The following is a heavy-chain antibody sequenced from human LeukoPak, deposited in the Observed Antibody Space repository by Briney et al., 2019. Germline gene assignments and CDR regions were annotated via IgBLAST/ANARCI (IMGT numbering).Heavy chain of an antibody. CDR1: GFTFSSYA. V-gene: IGHV3-30-3*02. D-gene: IGHD6-19*01. CDR2: ISYDGSNK. Sequence: GGSLRLSCAASGFTFSSYAMHWVRQAPGKGLEWVAVISYDGSNKYYADSVKGRFTISRDNSKNTLYLQMNSLRAEDTAVYYCAKSSLDFSPIKQWLVSFDYWGQGTLVTVSS. J-gene: IGHJ4*02. CDR3: AKSSLDFSPIKQWLVSFDY.